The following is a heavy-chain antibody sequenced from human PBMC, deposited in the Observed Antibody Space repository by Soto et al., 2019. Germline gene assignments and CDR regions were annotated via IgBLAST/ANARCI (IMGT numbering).Heavy chain of an antibody. D-gene: IGHD1-20*01. Sequence: KPSETLSLTCKVSGGSITSGGYYWSWIRQHPVKGLEWIGYTYYTGITYYNPSLKGRVTISVDTSKNQFSLKLSSVTAADTAVYYWAGDRPRMTGTRRGFAPWGQGTWDTVSS. CDR2: TYYTGIT. CDR1: GGSITSGGYY. J-gene: IGHJ5*02. CDR3: AGDRPRMTGTRRGFAP. V-gene: IGHV4-31*03.